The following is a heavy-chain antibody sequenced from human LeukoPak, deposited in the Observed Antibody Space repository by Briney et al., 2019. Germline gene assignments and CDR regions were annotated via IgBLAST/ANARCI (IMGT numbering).Heavy chain of an antibody. CDR2: IWSVGGAE. Sequence: QPGSSLRLSCVASGFPFSSYGMHWVRQAPGKGLEWVAVIWSVGGAEYYADSVKGRFTISRDNSKNTLYLQMNSLRAEDTAVYYCAKAEDCSGGSCYVDYWGQGTLVTVSS. CDR1: GFPFSSYG. J-gene: IGHJ4*02. CDR3: AKAEDCSGGSCYVDY. V-gene: IGHV3-33*06. D-gene: IGHD2-15*01.